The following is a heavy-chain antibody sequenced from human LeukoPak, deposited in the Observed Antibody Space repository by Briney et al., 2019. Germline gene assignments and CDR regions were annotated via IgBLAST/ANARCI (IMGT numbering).Heavy chain of an antibody. CDR2: IRGDAGDK. D-gene: IGHD6-19*01. V-gene: IGHV3-7*01. Sequence: GGSLRLSCAATGFTFSRYWMAWVRQAPGKGLEWVANIRGDAGDKGYADSVKGRFTISRDIGKNSLYLQMNSLTDEDTAVYYCARDVAGALDFWGQGTLLIVSS. CDR3: ARDVAGALDF. J-gene: IGHJ4*02. CDR1: GFTFSRYW.